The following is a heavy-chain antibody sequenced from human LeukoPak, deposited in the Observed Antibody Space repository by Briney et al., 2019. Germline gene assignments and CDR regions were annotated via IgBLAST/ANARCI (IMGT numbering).Heavy chain of an antibody. CDR3: ANGGDSSSWYRYYFDY. CDR2: IRYDGSNK. D-gene: IGHD6-13*01. CDR1: GLTFSSYG. V-gene: IGHV3-30*02. Sequence: PGGSLRLSCAASGLTFSSYGMHWVRQAPGKGLEWVAFIRYDGSNKYYADSVNGRFTISRDNSKNTLYLQMNSLGAEDTAVYYCANGGDSSSWYRYYFDYWGQGTLVTVSS. J-gene: IGHJ4*02.